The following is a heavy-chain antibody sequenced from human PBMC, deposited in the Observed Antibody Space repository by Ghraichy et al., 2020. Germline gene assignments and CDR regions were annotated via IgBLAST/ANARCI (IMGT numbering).Heavy chain of an antibody. CDR2: IDHSGST. CDR3: ARVWTRARDFYRYYMDV. D-gene: IGHD3/OR15-3a*01. J-gene: IGHJ6*03. CDR1: GGSVNSDAYS. Sequence: SENLSLTCGVSGGSVNSDAYSWSWIRQPPGKGLEWIGYIDHSGSTYSNPSLQSRVTISVDRSKNQFSLKLSSVTAADTAVYYCARVWTRARDFYRYYMDVWGKGATVTVSS. V-gene: IGHV4-30-2*01.